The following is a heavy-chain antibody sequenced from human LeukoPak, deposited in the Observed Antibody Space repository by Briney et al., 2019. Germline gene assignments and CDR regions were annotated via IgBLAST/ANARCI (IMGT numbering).Heavy chain of an antibody. CDR2: ISSSSSCI. CDR1: GFTFSSYS. CDR3: AGVAGYYDSIDYDY. V-gene: IGHV3-21*01. J-gene: IGHJ4*02. D-gene: IGHD3-22*01. Sequence: GGSLRLSCAASGFTFSSYSMNWVRQAPGKGLEWVSSISSSSSCIYYADSVKGRFTISRDNAKNSLYLQMNSLRAEDTAVYYCAGVAGYYDSIDYDYWGQGTLVTVSS.